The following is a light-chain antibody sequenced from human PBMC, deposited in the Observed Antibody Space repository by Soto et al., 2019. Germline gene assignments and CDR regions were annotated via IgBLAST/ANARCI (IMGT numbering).Light chain of an antibody. Sequence: QSVLAQPASVSGSPGQSITISCTGSSSDVGGSNYVSWYQQHPGKAPKLMIYDVSDRPSGVSNRFSGSKSGDTASLTISGLQSEDEADYYCSSYRSNSALVVFGGGTKVTVL. J-gene: IGLJ2*01. CDR2: DVS. CDR3: SSYRSNSALVV. CDR1: SSDVGGSNY. V-gene: IGLV2-14*03.